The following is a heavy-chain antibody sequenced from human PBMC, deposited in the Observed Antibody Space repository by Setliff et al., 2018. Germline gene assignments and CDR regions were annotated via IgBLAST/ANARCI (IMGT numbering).Heavy chain of an antibody. D-gene: IGHD6-13*01. V-gene: IGHV1-69*05. CDR3: ATDHMPASGTSAFDI. Sequence: SVKVSCKASGGTFNTYVISWVRQAPSQGLEWMGMIIPIFGTSNYAQKFQARVTMTTDESTSTAYMELSSLASEDTAVYYCATDHMPASGTSAFDIWGQGTVVTVSS. J-gene: IGHJ3*02. CDR2: IIPIFGTS. CDR1: GGTFNTYV.